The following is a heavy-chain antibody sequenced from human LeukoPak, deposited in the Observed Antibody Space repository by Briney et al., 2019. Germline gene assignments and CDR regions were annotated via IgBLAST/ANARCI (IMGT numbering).Heavy chain of an antibody. V-gene: IGHV3-30-3*01. J-gene: IGHJ4*02. D-gene: IGHD4-17*01. CDR3: ALGLYGDYSFDY. Sequence: GGSLRLSCAASGFTFSSYAMHWVRQAPGKGLEWVAVISYDGSNKYYADSVKGRFTISRDNSKNTLYLQMNSLRAEDTAVYYCALGLYGDYSFDYWGQGTLVTVSS. CDR2: ISYDGSNK. CDR1: GFTFSSYA.